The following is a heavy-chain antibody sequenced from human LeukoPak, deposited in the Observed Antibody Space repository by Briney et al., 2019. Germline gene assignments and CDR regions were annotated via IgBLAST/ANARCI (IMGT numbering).Heavy chain of an antibody. CDR2: ISSSSSYI. J-gene: IGHJ3*02. CDR3: ARAEIAAAGRDAFDI. CDR1: GFTFSSYS. V-gene: IGHV3-21*01. D-gene: IGHD6-13*01. Sequence: PGGSLRLSCAASGFTFSSYSMNWVRQAPGKGLEWVSSISSSSSYIYYADSVKGRFTISRDNAKNSLYLQMNSLRAEDTAVYYCARAEIAAAGRDAFDIWGQGTMVTVSS.